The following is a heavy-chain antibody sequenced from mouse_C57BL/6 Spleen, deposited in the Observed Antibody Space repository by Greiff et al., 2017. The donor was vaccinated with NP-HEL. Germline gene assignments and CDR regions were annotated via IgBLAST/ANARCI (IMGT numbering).Heavy chain of an antibody. J-gene: IGHJ4*01. CDR2: IHPNSGST. Sequence: QVQLQQPGAELVKPGASVKLSCKASGYTFTSYWMHWVKQRPGQGLEWIGMIHPNSGSTNYNEKFKSKATLTVDKSSSTAYMQLSSLTSEDSAVYYCARYYYGSSHDMDYWGQGTSVTVSS. CDR3: ARYYYGSSHDMDY. CDR1: GYTFTSYW. V-gene: IGHV1-64*01. D-gene: IGHD1-1*01.